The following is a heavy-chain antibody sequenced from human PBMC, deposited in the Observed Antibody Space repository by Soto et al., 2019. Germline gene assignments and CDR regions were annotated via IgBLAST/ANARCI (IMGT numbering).Heavy chain of an antibody. CDR3: ARVLADYDNLTGSPALFY. D-gene: IGHD3-9*01. Sequence: SVKVSCKASGCTFSSYTISWVRQAPGQGLEWMGWIIPIIGIANYAQKLQGRVTITADKSTSTAYMELSSLRSEDTAVYYCARVLADYDNLTGSPALFYGVQGTLVTVAS. J-gene: IGHJ4*02. V-gene: IGHV1-69*10. CDR2: IIPIIGIA. CDR1: GCTFSSYT.